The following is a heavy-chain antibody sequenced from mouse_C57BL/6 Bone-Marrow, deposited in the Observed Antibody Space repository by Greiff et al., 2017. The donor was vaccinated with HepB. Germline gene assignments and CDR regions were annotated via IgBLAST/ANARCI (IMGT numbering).Heavy chain of an antibody. V-gene: IGHV7-3*01. J-gene: IGHJ3*01. CDR3: ARYGGFAWFAY. Sequence: EVKLMESGGGLVQPGGSLSLSCAASGFTFTAYYMSWVRQPPGKALEWLGFIRNKANGYTTEYSASVKGRFTISRDNSQSILYLQMNALRAEDSATYDCARYGGFAWFAYWGQGTLVTVSA. CDR2: IRNKANGYTT. CDR1: GFTFTAYY.